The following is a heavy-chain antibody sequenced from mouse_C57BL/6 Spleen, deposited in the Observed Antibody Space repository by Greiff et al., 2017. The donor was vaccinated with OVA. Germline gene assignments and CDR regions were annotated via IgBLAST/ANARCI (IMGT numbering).Heavy chain of an antibody. CDR3: ARWDSSGSPFAY. CDR1: GYTFTSYW. J-gene: IGHJ3*01. V-gene: IGHV1-61*01. D-gene: IGHD3-2*02. CDR2: IYPSDSET. Sequence: QVQLQQPGAELVRPGSSVKLSCKASGYTFTSYWMDWVKQRPGQGLEWIGNIYPSDSETHYNQKFKDKATLTVDKSSSTAYMQLSSLTSEDSAVYYCARWDSSGSPFAYWGQGTLVTVSA.